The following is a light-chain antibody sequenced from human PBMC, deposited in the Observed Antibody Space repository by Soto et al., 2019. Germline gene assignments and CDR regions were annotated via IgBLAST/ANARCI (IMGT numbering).Light chain of an antibody. Sequence: QSVLTQPPSVSAAPGQKVTFSCSGSSSNIGNDYVSWYQQLPGTAPKLFIYENNKRPSGIPDRFSGSKSGTSATLGITGLQTGDEADYYCGTWDSSLSAWVFGGGTKVTVL. V-gene: IGLV1-51*02. CDR2: ENN. CDR1: SSNIGNDY. CDR3: GTWDSSLSAWV. J-gene: IGLJ3*02.